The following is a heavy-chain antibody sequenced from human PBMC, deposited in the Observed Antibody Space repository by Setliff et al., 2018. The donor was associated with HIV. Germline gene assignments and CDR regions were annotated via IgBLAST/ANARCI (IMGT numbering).Heavy chain of an antibody. Sequence: GGSLRLSCAASGFTFSNYAMSWVRQAPGKGLEWVSTISGNGDTTYYADSVKGRFTISRDNSKNTLYLQMNSLRAEDTAVYYCAKDRYYDSSGSPFDYWGQGTLVTVSS. CDR3: AKDRYYDSSGSPFDY. CDR1: GFTFSNYA. J-gene: IGHJ4*02. V-gene: IGHV3-23*01. D-gene: IGHD3-22*01. CDR2: ISGNGDTT.